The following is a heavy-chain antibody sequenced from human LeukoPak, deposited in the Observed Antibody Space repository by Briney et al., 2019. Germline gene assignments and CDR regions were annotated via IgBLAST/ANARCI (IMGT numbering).Heavy chain of an antibody. J-gene: IGHJ4*02. CDR1: GYSFTNYW. CDR3: ARTPGYAGSWNG. CDR2: IYPGDSHT. Sequence: GESLKISCKGSGYSFTNYWIAWVRQMPEKGLEWMGIIYPGDSHTRYSPSFQGQVTISADKSISTAYLQWSSLKASDTAMYYCARTPGYAGSWNGWGQGTLVTVSS. V-gene: IGHV5-51*01. D-gene: IGHD1-1*01.